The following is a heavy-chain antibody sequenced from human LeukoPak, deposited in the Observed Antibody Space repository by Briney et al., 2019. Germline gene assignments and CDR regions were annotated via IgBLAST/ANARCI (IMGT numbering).Heavy chain of an antibody. V-gene: IGHV1-2*02. CDR2: INSNSGGA. D-gene: IGHD3-16*01. CDR3: ARDLGGNALDI. Sequence: ASVNVSFKASGYTFTANYMHWVRQAPGQGLEYMGWINSNSGGANYAQKFHGRVTMTRHTSISTVYMELSGLTSDDTAVYYCARDLGGNALDIWGQGTVVTVSS. CDR1: GYTFTANY. J-gene: IGHJ3*02.